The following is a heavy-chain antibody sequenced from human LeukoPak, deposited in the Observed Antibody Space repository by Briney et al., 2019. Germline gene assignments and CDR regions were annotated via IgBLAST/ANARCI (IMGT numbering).Heavy chain of an antibody. CDR2: INPNSGGT. CDR3: AXXXXXXXXGXXXPLSIFDY. D-gene: IGHD3-10*01. CDR1: GYTFTGYY. Sequence: ASVKVSCKASGYTFTGYYMHWVRQAPGQGLEWMGWINPNSGGTNYAQKFQGRVTMTRDTSISTAYMELSRLRSDDTAVYYCAXXXXXXXXGXXXPLSIFDYWGRGTLVTVSS. J-gene: IGHJ4*02. V-gene: IGHV1-2*02.